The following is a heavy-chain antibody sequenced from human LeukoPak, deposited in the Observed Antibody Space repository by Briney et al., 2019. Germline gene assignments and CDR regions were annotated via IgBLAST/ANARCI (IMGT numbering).Heavy chain of an antibody. V-gene: IGHV4-39*01. Sequence: SETLSLTCTVSGGSISSSSYYWGWIRQPPGKGLEWIGSIYYSGSTYYNPSLKSRVTISVDTSKNQFSLKLSSVTAADTAVYYCARTSTYYYDSSGYYYWFDPWGQGTLATVSS. CDR1: GGSISSSSYY. D-gene: IGHD3-22*01. J-gene: IGHJ5*02. CDR3: ARTSTYYYDSSGYYYWFDP. CDR2: IYYSGST.